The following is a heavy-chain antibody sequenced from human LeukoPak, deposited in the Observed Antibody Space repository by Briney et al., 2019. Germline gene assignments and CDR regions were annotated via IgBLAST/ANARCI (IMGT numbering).Heavy chain of an antibody. CDR1: GGSISSTSYY. CDR2: IYYSGST. CDR3: ASFTSGAHYYDSSGYQHDAFDI. J-gene: IGHJ3*02. V-gene: IGHV4-39*01. D-gene: IGHD3-22*01. Sequence: SETLSLTCTVSGGSISSTSYYWGWIRQPPGKGLEWIGSIYYSGSTYYNPSLQSRVTISVDTSKNQFSLKLSSVTAADTAVYHCASFTSGAHYYDSSGYQHDAFDIWGQGTMVTVSS.